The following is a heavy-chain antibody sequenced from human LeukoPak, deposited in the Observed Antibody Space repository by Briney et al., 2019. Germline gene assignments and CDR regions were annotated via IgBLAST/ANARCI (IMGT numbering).Heavy chain of an antibody. CDR2: IYSGGRT. CDR1: GFTVNSNY. J-gene: IGHJ4*02. Sequence: GGSLRLSCAASGFTVNSNYMSWVRQAPGKGLEWVSVIYSGGRTKYADSVKGRFTISRDNSKNTLYLQMNSLRAEDTAVYYCARGEGLFDYWGQGTLVTVSS. V-gene: IGHV3-53*01. CDR3: ARGEGLFDY.